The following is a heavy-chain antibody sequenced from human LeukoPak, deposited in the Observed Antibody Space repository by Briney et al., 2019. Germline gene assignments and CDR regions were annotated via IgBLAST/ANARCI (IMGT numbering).Heavy chain of an antibody. J-gene: IGHJ4*02. Sequence: PGGSLRLSFAASGFTFSSYGMHWVRQAPGKGLEWVAVISYDGSNKYYADSVKGRFTISRDNSKNTLYLQMNSLRAEDTAVYYCAKTMGHSSGWYPDYWGQGTLVTVSS. CDR1: GFTFSSYG. CDR3: AKTMGHSSGWYPDY. D-gene: IGHD6-19*01. CDR2: ISYDGSNK. V-gene: IGHV3-30*18.